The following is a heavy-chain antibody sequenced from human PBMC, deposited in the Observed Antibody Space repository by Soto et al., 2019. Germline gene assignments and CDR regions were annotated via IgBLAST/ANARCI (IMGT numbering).Heavy chain of an antibody. CDR3: ARDLREYDFWSGYLFDP. D-gene: IGHD3-3*01. CDR1: GFTFSSYS. V-gene: IGHV3-21*01. Sequence: PGGSLRLSCAASGFTFSSYSMNWVRQAPGKGLEWVSSISSSSSYIYYADSVKGRFTISRDNAKNSLYLQMNSLRAEDTAVYYCARDLREYDFWSGYLFDPWGQGTLVTVSS. J-gene: IGHJ5*02. CDR2: ISSSSSYI.